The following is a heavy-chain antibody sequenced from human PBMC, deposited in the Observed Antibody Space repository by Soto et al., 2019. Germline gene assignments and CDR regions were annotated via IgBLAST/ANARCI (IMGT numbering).Heavy chain of an antibody. D-gene: IGHD3-3*01. CDR3: ARDLYYDFWSGYYDY. J-gene: IGHJ4*02. V-gene: IGHV3-7*03. Sequence: HGGSLRLSCAASGFTFRSYWMSWVRQAPGKALEWVANIKQDGSEKYYVDSVKGRFTISRDNAKNSLYLQMNSLRAEDTAVYYCARDLYYDFWSGYYDYWGQGTLVTGSS. CDR1: GFTFRSYW. CDR2: IKQDGSEK.